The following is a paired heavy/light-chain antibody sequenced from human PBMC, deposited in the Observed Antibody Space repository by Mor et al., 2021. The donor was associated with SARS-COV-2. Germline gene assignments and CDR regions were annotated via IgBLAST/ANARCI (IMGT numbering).Light chain of an antibody. CDR1: QDIRNY. V-gene: IGKV1-33*01. CDR2: DAS. CDR3: QQYDNLPPDT. Sequence: DIQMTQSPSSLSASVGDRVTITCQASQDIRNYLNWYQQKPGKAPKLLIYDASYLETGVPSRFSGSGSGTDFTFTISSLQPEDIATYYCQQYDNLPPDTFGQGTKLEIK. J-gene: IGKJ2*01.
Heavy chain of an antibody. CDR1: GFTFSSYA. CDR3: AKKSTKGYCSGDSCAPYLD. V-gene: IGHV3-23*01. Sequence: EVQLLESGGGLVQPGGSLRLSCAASGFTFSSYAMSWVRQAPGKGLEWVSAISGSGGSTYYADSVKGRFTISRDNSKNTLYLQMNSLRAEDTAVYFCAKKSTKGYCSGDSCAPYLDWGQGTLVTVSS. D-gene: IGHD2-15*01. J-gene: IGHJ4*02. CDR2: ISGSGGST.